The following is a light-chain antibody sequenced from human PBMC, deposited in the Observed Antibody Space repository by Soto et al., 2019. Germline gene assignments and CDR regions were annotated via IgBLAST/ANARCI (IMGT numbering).Light chain of an antibody. V-gene: IGKV3-15*01. CDR3: QQYNDWPIT. CDR2: GAF. J-gene: IGKJ5*01. CDR1: QSLTSD. Sequence: EIVLTQSPGTLSLSPGERATLSCRASQSLTSDYLAWYQQKPGQAPRLLINGAFTRATGIPARFSGSGSGTEFTLTISSLQSEDFAVYYCQQYNDWPITSGQGTRLEIK.